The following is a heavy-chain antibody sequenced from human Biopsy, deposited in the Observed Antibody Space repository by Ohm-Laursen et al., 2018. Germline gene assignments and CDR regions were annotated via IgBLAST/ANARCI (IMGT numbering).Heavy chain of an antibody. J-gene: IGHJ4*02. CDR3: ARMKGRGYFDY. Sequence: SDTLSLTCAVFGFSISSGFHWAWIRQPPGKGLERIGFIYRTGTTTYNPSFKSRVAMAVDTSKNQFSLTLNSVTAADTAVYYCARMKGRGYFDYWGQGTLVIVSS. CDR2: IYRTGTT. V-gene: IGHV4-38-2*01. D-gene: IGHD2-15*01. CDR1: GFSISSGFH.